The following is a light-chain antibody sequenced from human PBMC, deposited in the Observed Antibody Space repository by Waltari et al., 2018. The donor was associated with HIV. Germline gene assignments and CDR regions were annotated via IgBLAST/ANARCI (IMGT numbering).Light chain of an antibody. J-gene: IGLJ2*01. CDR1: SSNIGNHS. CDR2: ENN. CDR3: GTWDSSLSAVV. Sequence: QSVLTQPPSVSAAPGPKVTISCSGRSSNIGNHSVSWYQQLPGTAPKLLIYENNKRPSGIPDRFSGSKSGTSATLGITGLQTGDEADYYCGTWDSSLSAVVFGGGTKLTVL. V-gene: IGLV1-51*02.